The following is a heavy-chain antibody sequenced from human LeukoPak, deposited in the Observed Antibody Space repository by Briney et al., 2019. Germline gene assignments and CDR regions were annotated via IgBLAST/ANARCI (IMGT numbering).Heavy chain of an antibody. Sequence: GGSLRLSCAASGFTFSTYAMPWVRQAPGKGLEWVALISYDGTYGYYADSVKGRFTISRDNSENTLFLQMIALRAEDAAVYYCGRDRGDGYTLDSWGQGIRVTVSS. CDR3: GRDRGDGYTLDS. D-gene: IGHD5-24*01. CDR1: GFTFSTYA. V-gene: IGHV3-30-3*01. CDR2: ISYDGTYG. J-gene: IGHJ4*02.